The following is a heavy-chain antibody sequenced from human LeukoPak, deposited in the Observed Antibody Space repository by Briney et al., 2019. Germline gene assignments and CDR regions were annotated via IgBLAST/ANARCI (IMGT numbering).Heavy chain of an antibody. J-gene: IGHJ4*02. V-gene: IGHV3-21*01. CDR1: GFTFISFS. D-gene: IGHD3-10*01. CDR2: ITSSSNYI. CDR3: ARDGDLFDY. Sequence: GSLRLSCAASGFTFISFSMNWVRQTPGKGLEWVSSITSSSNYIYYAESVKGRLTISRDNAKNSLYLQMNSLRAEDTGVYYCARDGDLFDYWGQGTLVTVSS.